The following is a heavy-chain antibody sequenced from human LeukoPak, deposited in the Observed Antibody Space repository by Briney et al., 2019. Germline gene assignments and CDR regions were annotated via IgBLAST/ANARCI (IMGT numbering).Heavy chain of an antibody. CDR2: ISYDGSNK. CDR1: GFTFSSYG. CDR3: AKTRRGPNRGLVVAATPGYFDY. V-gene: IGHV3-30*18. J-gene: IGHJ4*02. D-gene: IGHD2-15*01. Sequence: GGSLRLSCAASGFTFSSYGMHWVRQAPGKGLEWVAVISYDGSNKYYADSVKGRFTISRDNSKNTLYLQMNSLRAEDTAVYYCAKTRRGPNRGLVVAATPGYFDYWGQGTLVTVSS.